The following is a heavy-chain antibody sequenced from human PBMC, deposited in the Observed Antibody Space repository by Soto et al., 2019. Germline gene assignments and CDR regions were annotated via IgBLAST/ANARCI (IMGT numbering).Heavy chain of an antibody. Sequence: WGSLRLSCAASGFTFISYEMSLFRHSAVKGLEWVSYISSSGSTIYYADSVKGRFTISRDNAKNSLYLQMNSLRAEDTAVYYCAATDYHFDYWGQGTLVTVSS. V-gene: IGHV3-48*03. CDR3: AATDYHFDY. CDR2: ISSSGSTI. CDR1: GFTFISYE. J-gene: IGHJ4*02. D-gene: IGHD4-17*01.